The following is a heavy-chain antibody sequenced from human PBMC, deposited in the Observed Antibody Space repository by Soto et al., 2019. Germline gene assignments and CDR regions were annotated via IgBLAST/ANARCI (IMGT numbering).Heavy chain of an antibody. J-gene: IGHJ4*02. D-gene: IGHD3-16*01. CDR2: IYHSGST. CDR3: ARAGGLGGVGADY. Sequence: QLQLQESGSGLVKPSQTLSLTCAVSGGSISSGGYSWSWIRQPPGKGLEWIGYIYHSGSTYYNPSLKGRVTISVDRSKNQFSLKLSSVTAADRAVYYCARAGGLGGVGADYWGQGTLVTVSS. CDR1: GGSISSGGYS. V-gene: IGHV4-30-2*01.